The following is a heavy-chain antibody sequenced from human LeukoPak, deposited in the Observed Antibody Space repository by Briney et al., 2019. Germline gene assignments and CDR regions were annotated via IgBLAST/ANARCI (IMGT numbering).Heavy chain of an antibody. D-gene: IGHD3-10*01. CDR2: FDPEDGET. Sequence: ASVKVSCKVSGYSLTELSMHWVRQAPGKGLEWMGGFDPEDGETIYTQKFQGRVTMTEDTSTDTAYMELSSLRSEDTAVYYCATRYYASSSSIDRWGQGTLVTVSS. J-gene: IGHJ5*02. CDR1: GYSLTELS. CDR3: ATRYYASSSSIDR. V-gene: IGHV1-24*01.